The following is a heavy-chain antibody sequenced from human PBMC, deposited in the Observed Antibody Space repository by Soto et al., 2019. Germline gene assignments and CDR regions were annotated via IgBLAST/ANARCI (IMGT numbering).Heavy chain of an antibody. CDR3: ARWSYLDY. V-gene: IGHV3-23*01. CDR1: GFSFSSYA. J-gene: IGHJ4*02. Sequence: DVHLLESGGGLVQPGGSLRLSCAVSGFSFSSYAMSWVRQAPGKGLEWVSTISGSDGKTFYADSVKGRFTISRDTSKNTLYLQMNSLRADDTAVYYWARWSYLDYWGQGTRVTVSS. CDR2: ISGSDGKT. D-gene: IGHD3-3*01.